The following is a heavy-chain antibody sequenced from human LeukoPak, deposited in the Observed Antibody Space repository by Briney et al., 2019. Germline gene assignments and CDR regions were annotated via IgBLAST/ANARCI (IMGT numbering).Heavy chain of an antibody. CDR2: ISSSSSYI. CDR3: AREPPISYCSSTSCEDY. Sequence: GGSLRLSCAASGFTFSSYSMNWVRQAPGKGLEWVSSISSSSSYIYYADSVKGRFTISRDNAKNSLYLQMNSLRAEDTAVYYCAREPPISYCSSTSCEDYWGQGTLVTVSS. CDR1: GFTFSSYS. J-gene: IGHJ4*02. D-gene: IGHD2-2*01. V-gene: IGHV3-21*01.